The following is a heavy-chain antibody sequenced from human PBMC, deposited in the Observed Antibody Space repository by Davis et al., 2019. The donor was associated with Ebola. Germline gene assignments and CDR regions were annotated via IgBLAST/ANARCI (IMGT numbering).Heavy chain of an antibody. V-gene: IGHV4-39*07. CDR3: ARGEYDYVWGSYRYTGPTWFDP. Sequence: MPSETLSLTCTVSGGSISSGGYYWSWIRQPPGKGLEWIGEINHSGSTNYNPSLKSRVTISVDTSKNQFSLKLSSVTAADTAVYYCARGEYDYVWGSYRYTGPTWFDPWGQGTLVTVSS. J-gene: IGHJ5*02. CDR2: INHSGST. D-gene: IGHD3-16*02. CDR1: GGSISSGGYY.